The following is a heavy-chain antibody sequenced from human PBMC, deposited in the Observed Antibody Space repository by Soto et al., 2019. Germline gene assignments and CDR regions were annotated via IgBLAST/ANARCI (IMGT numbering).Heavy chain of an antibody. CDR3: ARADYGDRGLAFDS. CDR2: IYYTGST. Sequence: QVQLQESGPGLVKTSQTLSLTCTVSGASTGSGGYYWSWIRQHPGKGLEWIGYIYYTGSTYYSPSLKSRASISVNTSKNEFSLKLDSVTAADTAVYYCARADYGDRGLAFDSWRQGTLVTVSS. J-gene: IGHJ4*02. D-gene: IGHD4-17*01. V-gene: IGHV4-31*03. CDR1: GASTGSGGYY.